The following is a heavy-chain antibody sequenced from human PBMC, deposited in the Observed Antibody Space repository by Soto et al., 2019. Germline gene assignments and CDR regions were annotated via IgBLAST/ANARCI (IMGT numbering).Heavy chain of an antibody. V-gene: IGHV4-4*02. CDR3: ATRETRTGGPV. D-gene: IGHD2-8*02. CDR2: ISFNGDI. CDR1: GGSITSGHW. J-gene: IGHJ4*03. Sequence: QVQLQESGPGLVESSGTLSLTCAVYGGSITSGHWWTWVRQSPGKGLEWIGEISFNGDINYSPSRQSRATVSMDMSRNHLSLRLTSVTAADTAVYSCATRETRTGGPVWGPGPVVTVSS.